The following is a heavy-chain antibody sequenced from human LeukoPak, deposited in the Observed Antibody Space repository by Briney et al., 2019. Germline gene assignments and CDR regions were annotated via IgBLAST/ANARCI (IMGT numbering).Heavy chain of an antibody. D-gene: IGHD6-13*01. Sequence: PGGSLRLSCAASGFTFSSYSMNWVRQAPGKGLEWVSYISSSSSTIYYADSVKGRFTIFRDNAKNSLYLQMNSLRAEDTAVYYCARGSSDSSSWYTDYWGQGTLVTVSS. CDR1: GFTFSSYS. CDR2: ISSSSSTI. J-gene: IGHJ4*02. CDR3: ARGSSDSSSWYTDY. V-gene: IGHV3-48*04.